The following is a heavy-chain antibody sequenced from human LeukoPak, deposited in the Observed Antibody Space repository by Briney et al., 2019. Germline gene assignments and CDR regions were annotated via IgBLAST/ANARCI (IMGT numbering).Heavy chain of an antibody. D-gene: IGHD3-22*01. Sequence: PSETLSLTCTVSGGSISSYYWSWIRQPPGKGLEWIACISYSGSTKYNPSPKSRVTISVDTSKNQHSLKLSSVTDAGTAVYYCAREPGFDSSGYLNWFDPWGQGTLVTVSS. CDR1: GGSISSYY. J-gene: IGHJ5*02. CDR3: AREPGFDSSGYLNWFDP. CDR2: ISYSGST. V-gene: IGHV4-59*01.